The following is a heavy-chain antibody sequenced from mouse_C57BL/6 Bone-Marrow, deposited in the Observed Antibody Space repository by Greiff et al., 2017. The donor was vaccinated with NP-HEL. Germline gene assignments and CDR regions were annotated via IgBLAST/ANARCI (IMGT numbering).Heavy chain of an antibody. D-gene: IGHD2-4*01. J-gene: IGHJ1*03. V-gene: IGHV1-61*01. Sequence: VQLQQSGAELVRPGSSVKLSCKASGYTFTSYWVDWVKQRPGQGLEWIGNIYPSDSETHYNQKFKDKATLTVDKSSSTAYMQLSSLTSEDSAVYYCARDYDYDWYFDVWGTGTTVTVSS. CDR2: IYPSDSET. CDR3: ARDYDYDWYFDV. CDR1: GYTFTSYW.